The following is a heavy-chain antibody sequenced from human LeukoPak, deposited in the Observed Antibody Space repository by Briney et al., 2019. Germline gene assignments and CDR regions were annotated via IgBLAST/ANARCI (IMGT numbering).Heavy chain of an antibody. Sequence: ASVKVSCKASGGTFSSYTISWVRQAPGQGLEWMGRIIPILGIANYAQKFQGRVTITADKSTSTAYMELSSLRSEDTAVYYCARASTDYYGSGSYYYYYYYYGMDVWGKGTTVTVSS. J-gene: IGHJ6*04. V-gene: IGHV1-69*02. CDR1: GGTFSSYT. CDR2: IIPILGIA. D-gene: IGHD3-10*01. CDR3: ARASTDYYGSGSYYYYYYYYGMDV.